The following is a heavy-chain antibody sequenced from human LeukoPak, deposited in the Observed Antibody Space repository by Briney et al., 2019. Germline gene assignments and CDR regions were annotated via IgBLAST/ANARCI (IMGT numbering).Heavy chain of an antibody. Sequence: PGRSLRLSCAASGFTFSSYGMHWVRQAPGKGLEWVAVISYDGSNKYYADSVKGRFTISRDNSKNTLYLQMNSLRAEDTAVYYCARPKQWSIDYWGQGTLVTVSS. J-gene: IGHJ4*02. D-gene: IGHD6-19*01. V-gene: IGHV3-30*19. CDR2: ISYDGSNK. CDR1: GFTFSSYG. CDR3: ARPKQWSIDY.